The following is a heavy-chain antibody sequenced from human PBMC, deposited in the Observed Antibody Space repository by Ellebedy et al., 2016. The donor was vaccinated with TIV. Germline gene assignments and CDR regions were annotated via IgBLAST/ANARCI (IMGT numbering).Heavy chain of an antibody. Sequence: GGSLRLSXAASGFTFDDYAMHWVRQAPGKGLEWVSGISWNSGSIGYADSVKGRFTISRDNAKNSLYLQMNSLRAEDTAVYYCAKEKRSCLDYWGQGTLVTVSS. J-gene: IGHJ4*02. D-gene: IGHD3-10*01. V-gene: IGHV3-9*01. CDR3: AKEKRSCLDY. CDR2: ISWNSGSI. CDR1: GFTFDDYA.